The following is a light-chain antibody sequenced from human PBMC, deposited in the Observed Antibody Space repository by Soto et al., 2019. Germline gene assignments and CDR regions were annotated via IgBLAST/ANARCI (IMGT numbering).Light chain of an antibody. Sequence: EIVLTQSPATLSLSPGERATLSCRASQSVSSYLAWYQQKPGQAPRLLIYDASNRATGIPARFRGSGSGTDFTLTISSLDPEDFAVYYCQQRSNWPRYTFGQGTKLQL. CDR3: QQRSNWPRYT. V-gene: IGKV3-11*01. CDR2: DAS. J-gene: IGKJ2*01. CDR1: QSVSSY.